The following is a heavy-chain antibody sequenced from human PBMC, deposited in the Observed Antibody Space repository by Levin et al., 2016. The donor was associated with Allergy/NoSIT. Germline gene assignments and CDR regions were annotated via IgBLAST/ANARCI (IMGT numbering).Heavy chain of an antibody. V-gene: IGHV4-34*01. CDR3: ARSVGSSPNPFDY. D-gene: IGHD2-15*01. CDR2: INHSGST. Sequence: RQAPGKGLEWIGEINHSGSTNYNPSLKSRVTISVDTSKNQFSLKLSSVTAADTAVYYCARSVGSSPNPFDYWGQGTLVTVSS. J-gene: IGHJ4*02.